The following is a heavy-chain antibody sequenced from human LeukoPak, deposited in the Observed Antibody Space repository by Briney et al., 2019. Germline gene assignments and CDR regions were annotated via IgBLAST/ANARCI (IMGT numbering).Heavy chain of an antibody. Sequence: GGSLILSCAVSGFSISNYWMTWVRQAPGKGLEWLANIKQDGSEKYYADSAKGRFTISRDNAKNSVYLQMNSLRADDTALYYCARHWEGVESDAFDIWGQGTTVTVSS. CDR1: GFSISNYW. V-gene: IGHV3-7*04. CDR3: ARHWEGVESDAFDI. CDR2: IKQDGSEK. D-gene: IGHD1-26*01. J-gene: IGHJ3*02.